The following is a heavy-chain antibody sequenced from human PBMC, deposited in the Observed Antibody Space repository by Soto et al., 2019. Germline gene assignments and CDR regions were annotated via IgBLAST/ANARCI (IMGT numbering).Heavy chain of an antibody. Sequence: QVQLVQSGAEVKKPGASVKVSCKASGYTFTGYYMHWVRQAPGQGLEWMGWINPNSGGTNYAQKFQGWVTMTRDTSISTAYMELSRPRSDDTAVYYCARGYCSSTSCYASYYYMDVWGKGTTVTVSS. CDR3: ARGYCSSTSCYASYYYMDV. J-gene: IGHJ6*03. CDR1: GYTFTGYY. D-gene: IGHD2-2*01. CDR2: INPNSGGT. V-gene: IGHV1-2*04.